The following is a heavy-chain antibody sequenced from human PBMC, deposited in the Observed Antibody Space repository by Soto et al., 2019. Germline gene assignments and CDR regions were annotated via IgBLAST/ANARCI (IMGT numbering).Heavy chain of an antibody. CDR1: GFTFSDYY. J-gene: IGHJ4*02. CDR3: ALAGYDSNYYAVTPLSAGHF. D-gene: IGHD4-4*01. CDR2: ISSSGSII. Sequence: QVQLVESGGGVVQPGGSLRLSCEVSGFTFSDYYISWIRQAPGKGLEWVSYISSSGSIIYYADSVKGRFTISRDNAKNSLYLQMNSLRAEDTAVYYCALAGYDSNYYAVTPLSAGHFWGQGTLVTVSS. V-gene: IGHV3-11*01.